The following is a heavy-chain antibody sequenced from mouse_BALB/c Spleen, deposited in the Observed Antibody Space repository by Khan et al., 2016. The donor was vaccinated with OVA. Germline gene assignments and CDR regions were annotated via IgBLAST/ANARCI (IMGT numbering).Heavy chain of an antibody. Sequence: EVKLLESGPGLVKPSQSLSLTCTVTVYSITSDYAWNWIRQFPGNKLEWMGYISYSGNTKYNPSLKSRISITRDTSKNQFFLQLNFVTIEDTATYYCARIQGGDFDYWGQGTTLTVSS. CDR1: VYSITSDYA. CDR2: ISYSGNT. V-gene: IGHV3-2*02. D-gene: IGHD3-2*02. J-gene: IGHJ2*01. CDR3: ARIQGGDFDY.